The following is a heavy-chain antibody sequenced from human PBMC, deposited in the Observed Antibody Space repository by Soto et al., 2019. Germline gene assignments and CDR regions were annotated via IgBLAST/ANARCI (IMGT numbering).Heavy chain of an antibody. CDR1: GGSISSSSYY. D-gene: IGHD3-10*01. Sequence: QLQLQESGPGLVKPSETLSLTCTVSGGSISSSSYYWGWIRQPPGKGLEWIGSIYYSGSTYYNPSLKSRVTISVDTSKNQFSLKLSSVTAADTAVYYCARRGPGAIYYFDYWGQGTLVTVSS. CDR2: IYYSGST. J-gene: IGHJ4*02. V-gene: IGHV4-39*01. CDR3: ARRGPGAIYYFDY.